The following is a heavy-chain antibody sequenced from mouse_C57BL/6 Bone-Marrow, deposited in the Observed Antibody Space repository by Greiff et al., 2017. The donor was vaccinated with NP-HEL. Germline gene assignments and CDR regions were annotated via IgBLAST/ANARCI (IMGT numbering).Heavy chain of an antibody. CDR2: ISSGSSTI. J-gene: IGHJ1*03. CDR1: GFTFSDYG. D-gene: IGHD1-1*01. CDR3: ANYGSSYGYFDV. Sequence: EVQLVESGGGLVKPGGSLKLSRAASGFTFSDYGMHWVRQAPEKGLEWVAYISSGSSTIYYADTVKGRFTISSDNATNTLCLRMTSLRSEDTAMYYCANYGSSYGYFDVWGTGTTVTVSS. V-gene: IGHV5-17*01.